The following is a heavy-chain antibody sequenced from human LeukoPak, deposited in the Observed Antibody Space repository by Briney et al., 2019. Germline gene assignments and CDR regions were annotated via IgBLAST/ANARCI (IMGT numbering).Heavy chain of an antibody. CDR2: ISSSSSYI. Sequence: GGSLRLSCAASGFTFSSYSMNWVRQAPGKGLEWASSISSSSSYIYYADSVKGRFTISRDNAKNSLYLQMNSLRAEDTAVYYCARDIKPSVYYDSSGYSPWGQGTLVTVSS. V-gene: IGHV3-21*01. CDR3: ARDIKPSVYYDSSGYSP. J-gene: IGHJ5*02. D-gene: IGHD3-22*01. CDR1: GFTFSSYS.